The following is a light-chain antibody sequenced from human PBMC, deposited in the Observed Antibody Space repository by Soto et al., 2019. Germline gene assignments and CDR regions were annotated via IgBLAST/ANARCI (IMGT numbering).Light chain of an antibody. V-gene: IGLV2-23*01. CDR3: CSYAGSSTYVV. CDR2: EGS. Sequence: QSALTQPASVSGSPGQSITISCTGTSSDVGSYNLVSWYQQHPGKAPKLMIYEGSKRPSGVSHRFSGSKSGNTASLTISGLQAEDEADYYCCSYAGSSTYVVFGGGTKLTVL. CDR1: SSDVGSYNL. J-gene: IGLJ2*01.